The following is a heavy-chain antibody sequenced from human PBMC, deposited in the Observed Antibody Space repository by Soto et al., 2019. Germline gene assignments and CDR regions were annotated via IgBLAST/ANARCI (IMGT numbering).Heavy chain of an antibody. V-gene: IGHV4-34*01. Sequence: SETLSLTCAVYGGSFSGYYWSWIRQPPGKGLEWIGEINHSGSTNYNPSLKSRVTISVDTSKNQFSLKLSSVTAADTAVYYCARVYLALIWSGYYRAMDVWGKGTTVTVSS. CDR1: GGSFSGYY. J-gene: IGHJ6*03. CDR3: ARVYLALIWSGYYRAMDV. CDR2: INHSGST. D-gene: IGHD3-3*01.